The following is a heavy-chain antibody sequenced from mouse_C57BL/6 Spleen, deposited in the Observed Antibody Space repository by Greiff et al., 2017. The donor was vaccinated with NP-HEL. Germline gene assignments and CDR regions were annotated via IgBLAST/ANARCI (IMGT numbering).Heavy chain of an antibody. CDR3: ATDYYGSSYDYAMDY. CDR2: IDPSDSET. J-gene: IGHJ4*01. V-gene: IGHV1-52*01. D-gene: IGHD1-1*01. Sequence: QVQLQQPGAELVRPGSSVKLSCKASGYTFTSYWMHWVKQRPIQGLEWIGNIDPSDSETHYNQKFKDKATLTVDKSSSTAYMQLSSLTSEDSAVYYCATDYYGSSYDYAMDYWGQGTSVTVSS. CDR1: GYTFTSYW.